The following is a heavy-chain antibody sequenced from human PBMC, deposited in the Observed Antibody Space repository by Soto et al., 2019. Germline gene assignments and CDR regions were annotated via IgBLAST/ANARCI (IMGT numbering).Heavy chain of an antibody. V-gene: IGHV4-31*03. Sequence: SETLSLTCTVSGGSISSGGYYWIWIRQHPGKGLEWIGYIYYSGSTYYNPSLKSRVTISVDTSKNQFSLKLSSVTAADTAVYYCARKMKGLLLDYWGQGTLVTVSS. CDR3: ARKMKGLLLDY. J-gene: IGHJ4*02. CDR2: IYYSGST. D-gene: IGHD3-22*01. CDR1: GGSISSGGYY.